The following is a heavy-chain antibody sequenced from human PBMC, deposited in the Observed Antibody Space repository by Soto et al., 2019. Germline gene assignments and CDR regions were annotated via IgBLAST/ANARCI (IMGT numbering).Heavy chain of an antibody. CDR3: AARLRIAAAAPWWFDP. J-gene: IGHJ5*02. V-gene: IGHV4-39*01. Sequence: SETLSLTCTVSGGSISSSSYYWGWIRQPPGKGLEWIGSIYYSGSTYYNPSLKSRVTISVDTSKNQFSLKLSSVTAADTAVYYCAARLRIAAAAPWWFDPWGQGTLVTVSS. D-gene: IGHD6-13*01. CDR1: GGSISSSSYY. CDR2: IYYSGST.